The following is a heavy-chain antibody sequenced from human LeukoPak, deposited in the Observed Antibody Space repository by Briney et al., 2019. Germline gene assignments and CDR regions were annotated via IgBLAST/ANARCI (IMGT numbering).Heavy chain of an antibody. J-gene: IGHJ6*03. CDR3: ARDGDQWLVCYYYYMDV. CDR2: IKQDGSEK. Sequence: GGSLRLSCAASGFTFSSYWMSWVRQAPGKGLEWVANIKQDGSEKYYVDSVKGRFTISRDNAKNSLYLQMNSLRAEDTAVYYCARDGDQWLVCYYYYMDVWGKGTTVTVSS. D-gene: IGHD6-19*01. CDR1: GFTFSSYW. V-gene: IGHV3-7*01.